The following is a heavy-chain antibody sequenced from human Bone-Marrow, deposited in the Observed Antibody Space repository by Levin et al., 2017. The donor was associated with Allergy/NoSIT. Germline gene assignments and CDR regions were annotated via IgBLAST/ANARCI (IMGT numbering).Heavy chain of an antibody. Sequence: SETLSLTCTVSGGSISSGFHYWTWIRQPAGTGLEWIGRIYGSGRTNYNPSLHNRVTISQDTSKNQFSLNLSSVTAADTAAYYCVSLEYTSMGGRIDAWGQGTRVTVSS. CDR2: IYGSGRT. J-gene: IGHJ5*02. D-gene: IGHD6-6*01. CDR3: VSLEYTSMGGRIDA. V-gene: IGHV4-61*02. CDR1: GGSISSGFHY.